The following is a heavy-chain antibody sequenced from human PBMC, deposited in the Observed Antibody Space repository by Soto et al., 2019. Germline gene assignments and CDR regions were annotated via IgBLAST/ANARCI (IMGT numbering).Heavy chain of an antibody. D-gene: IGHD3-3*01. J-gene: IGHJ4*02. CDR2: IYWDDDT. V-gene: IGHV2-5*02. CDR3: AHRLLRTVLGLVPTTAVYFDF. CDR1: GFSLTTSGVG. Sequence: QITLKESGPTVVKPTETLTLTCTFSGFSLTTSGVGVGWVRQSPGKAPEWLALIYWDDDTRYSTSPKSRLPITKDTSKKLVVLTMVNVAPAAAATSYCAHRLLRTVLGLVPTTAVYFDFWGQGTPVVVSS.